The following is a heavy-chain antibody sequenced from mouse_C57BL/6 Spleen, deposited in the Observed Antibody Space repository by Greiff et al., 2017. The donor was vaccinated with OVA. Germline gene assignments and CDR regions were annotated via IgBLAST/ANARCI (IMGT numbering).Heavy chain of an antibody. CDR3: ARRQVAPFDY. CDR2: IDPNSGGT. D-gene: IGHD6-1*02. CDR1: GYTFTSYW. J-gene: IGHJ2*01. Sequence: QVQLQQPGAELVKPGASVKLSCKASGYTFTSYWMHWVKQRPGRGLEWIRRIDPNSGGTKYNEKFKSKATLTVDKPSSTAYMQLSSLTSEDSAVYYCARRQVAPFDYWGQGTTLTVSS. V-gene: IGHV1-72*01.